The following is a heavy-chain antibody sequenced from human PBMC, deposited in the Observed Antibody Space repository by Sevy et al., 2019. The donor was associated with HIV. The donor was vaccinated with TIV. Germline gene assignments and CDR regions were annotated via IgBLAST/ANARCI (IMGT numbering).Heavy chain of an antibody. CDR3: AREGLVPAATPDRYYFYGMDI. Sequence: GGSLRLSCAGSGLTFSFYAMHWVRQAPGKGLEWVAFISYNGNNKKYADSVKGRFTISRDNSKNTVYLQMNSLRGEDTAAYYCAREGLVPAATPDRYYFYGMDIWGQGTTVTVSS. V-gene: IGHV3-30*04. CDR2: ISYNGNNK. D-gene: IGHD2-2*01. CDR1: GLTFSFYA. J-gene: IGHJ6*02.